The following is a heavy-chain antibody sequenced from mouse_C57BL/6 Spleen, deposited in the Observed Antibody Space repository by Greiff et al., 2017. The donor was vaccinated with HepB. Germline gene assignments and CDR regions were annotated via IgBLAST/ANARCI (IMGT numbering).Heavy chain of an antibody. V-gene: IGHV1-54*01. Sequence: VQGVESGAELVRPGTSVKVSCKASGYAFTNYLIEWVKQRPGQGLEWIGVINPGSGGTNYNEKFKGKATLTADKSSSTAYMQLSSLTSEDSAVYFCAREPYGYERGYAMDYWGQGTSVTVSS. CDR2: INPGSGGT. CDR1: GYAFTNYL. CDR3: AREPYGYERGYAMDY. D-gene: IGHD2-2*01. J-gene: IGHJ4*01.